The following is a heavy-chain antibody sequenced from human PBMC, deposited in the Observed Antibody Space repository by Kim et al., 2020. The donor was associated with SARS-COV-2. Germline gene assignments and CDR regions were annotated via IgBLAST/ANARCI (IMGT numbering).Heavy chain of an antibody. CDR3: ARGGAVLRFLEWLSSYFGY. D-gene: IGHD3-3*01. CDR1: GYTFSNYA. J-gene: IGHJ4*02. V-gene: IGHV1-3*01. Sequence: ASVKVSCKASGYTFSNYAMHWVRQAPGQRLEWMGWINAGSGNTEYSQKFQGRLIITRDTSASTAYMELSSLRSEDTAVYYCARGGAVLRFLEWLSSYFGYWGQGTLVTVPS. CDR2: INAGSGNT.